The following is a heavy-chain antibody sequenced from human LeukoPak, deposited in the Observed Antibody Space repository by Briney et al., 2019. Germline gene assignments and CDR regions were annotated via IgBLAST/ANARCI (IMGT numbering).Heavy chain of an antibody. CDR3: ARRTYYYDSEDAFDI. CDR1: GFPFSSYS. D-gene: IGHD3-22*01. CDR2: IRSSSDII. J-gene: IGHJ3*02. V-gene: IGHV3-48*01. Sequence: GGSLRLSCAASGFPFSSYSMNWVRQAPGKGLEWVSYIRSSSDIIYYADSVKGRFTISRDNAKNSLYLQMNSLRAEDTAVYYCARRTYYYDSEDAFDIWGQGTMVTVSS.